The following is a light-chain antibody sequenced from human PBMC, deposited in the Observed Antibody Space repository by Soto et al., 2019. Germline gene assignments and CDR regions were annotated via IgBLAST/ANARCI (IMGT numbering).Light chain of an antibody. Sequence: QSVLTQPPSVSGAPGQRVTISCTGSSSNIGAGYDVHWYQQLPGTPPKLLIYGTTNRPSGVPDRFSGSKSGTSASLAITGLQAEYEADYYCHSYDSSLSGYVFGTGTKVTVL. CDR3: HSYDSSLSGYV. CDR2: GTT. CDR1: SSNIGAGYD. J-gene: IGLJ1*01. V-gene: IGLV1-40*01.